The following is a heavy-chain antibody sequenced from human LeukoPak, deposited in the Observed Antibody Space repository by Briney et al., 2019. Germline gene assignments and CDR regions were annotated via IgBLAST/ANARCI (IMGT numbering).Heavy chain of an antibody. V-gene: IGHV4-59*01. D-gene: IGHD1-7*01. CDR1: GGSISSYY. J-gene: IGHJ6*02. CDR3: ARDNWNYGSSMDV. Sequence: SETLSLTCTVSGGSISSYYWSWIRQPPGKGLEWIGYIYYSGSTNYNPSLKSRVTISVDTSKNQFSLKLSSVTAADTAVYYCARDNWNYGSSMDVWGQGSTVTVSS. CDR2: IYYSGST.